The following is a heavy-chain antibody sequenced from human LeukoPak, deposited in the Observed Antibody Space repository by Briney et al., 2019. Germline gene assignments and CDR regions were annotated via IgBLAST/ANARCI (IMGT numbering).Heavy chain of an antibody. CDR3: AKATVTTVSGYYYGMDV. V-gene: IGHV3-23*01. CDR1: GFTFSSYA. D-gene: IGHD4-17*01. Sequence: GSLRLSCAASGFTFSSYAMSWVRQAPGKGLEWVSAISGSGGSTYYADSVKGRFTISRDNSKNTLYLQMNSLRAEDTAVYYCAKATVTTVSGYYYGMDVWGQGTTVTVSS. CDR2: ISGSGGST. J-gene: IGHJ6*02.